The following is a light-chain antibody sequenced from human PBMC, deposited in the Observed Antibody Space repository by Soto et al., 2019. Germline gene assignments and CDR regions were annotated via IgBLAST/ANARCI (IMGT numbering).Light chain of an antibody. Sequence: QSVLTPPPSASGSPGQSVTISCTGTSGDVGAYDYVSWYQQHPGTAPKLMIYEINKRPSGVPDRFSGSKSGNTASLPVSGLQPEEEADYCCRLFAGSNNFPSVFGSGPKVTV. CDR2: EIN. CDR3: RLFAGSNNFPSV. V-gene: IGLV2-8*01. J-gene: IGLJ1*01. CDR1: SGDVGAYDY.